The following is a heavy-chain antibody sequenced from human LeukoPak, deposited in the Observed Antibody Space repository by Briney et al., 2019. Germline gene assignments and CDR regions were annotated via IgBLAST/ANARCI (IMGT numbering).Heavy chain of an antibody. Sequence: LIFGTANYAQKFQRRVTITPDESTSTAYMELSSLRSEDTAVYYCARSKVGQLDYYYYYLDVWGKGTTVTVSS. CDR3: ARSKVGQLDYYYYYLDV. D-gene: IGHD6-13*01. J-gene: IGHJ6*03. CDR2: LIFGTA. V-gene: IGHV1-69*01.